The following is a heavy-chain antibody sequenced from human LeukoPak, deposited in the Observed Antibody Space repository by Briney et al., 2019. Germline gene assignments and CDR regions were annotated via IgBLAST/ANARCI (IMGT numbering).Heavy chain of an antibody. J-gene: IGHJ5*02. CDR1: GFTVSSNY. D-gene: IGHD2-21*01. Sequence: QTGGSLRLSCAASGFTVSSNYMSWVRQAPGKGLEGVAVISYDGSNKYYADSVKGRFTISRDNSKNTLYPQMNSLRAEDTAVYYCARDGAVVIAPYNWFDPWGQGTLVTVSS. V-gene: IGHV3-30-3*01. CDR3: ARDGAVVIAPYNWFDP. CDR2: ISYDGSNK.